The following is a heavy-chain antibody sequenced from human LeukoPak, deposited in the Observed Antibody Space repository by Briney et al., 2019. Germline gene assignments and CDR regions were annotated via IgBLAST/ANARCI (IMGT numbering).Heavy chain of an antibody. CDR2: ISGSGGST. V-gene: IGHV3-23*01. CDR1: GFTFSSYA. J-gene: IGHJ4*02. D-gene: IGHD2-2*01. CDR3: AKGHPLSVVVPAAMIDY. Sequence: PGGSLRLSCAASGFTFSSYAMSWVRQAPGKGLEWVSAISGSGGSTYYADSVKGRFTISRDNSKNTLYLQMNSLRAEDTAVYYCAKGHPLSVVVPAAMIDYWGQGTLVTASS.